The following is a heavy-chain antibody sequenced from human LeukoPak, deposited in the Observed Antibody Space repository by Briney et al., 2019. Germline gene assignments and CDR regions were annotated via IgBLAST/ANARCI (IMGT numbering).Heavy chain of an antibody. Sequence: GASVKVSCKASGGTFSSYAIGWVRQAPGQGLEWMGRIIPILGIANYAQKFQGRVTITADKSTSTAYMELSSLRSEDTAVYYCARYFTRMTTVVTPDYWGQGTLVTVSS. CDR1: GGTFSSYA. CDR3: ARYFTRMTTVVTPDY. J-gene: IGHJ4*02. D-gene: IGHD4-23*01. V-gene: IGHV1-69*04. CDR2: IIPILGIA.